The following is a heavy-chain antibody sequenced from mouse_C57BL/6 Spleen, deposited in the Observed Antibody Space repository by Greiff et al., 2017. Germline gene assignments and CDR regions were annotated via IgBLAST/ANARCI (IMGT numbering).Heavy chain of an antibody. CDR1: GYSITSGYY. CDR3: ARDRTTVVATNFDV. D-gene: IGHD1-1*01. V-gene: IGHV3-6*01. Sequence: VQLKESGPGLVKPSQSLSLTCSVTGYSITSGYYWNWIRQFPGNKLEWMGYISYDGSNNYNPSLKNRISITRDTSKNQFFLKLNSVTTEDTATYYCARDRTTVVATNFDVWGTGTTVTVSS. CDR2: ISYDGSN. J-gene: IGHJ1*03.